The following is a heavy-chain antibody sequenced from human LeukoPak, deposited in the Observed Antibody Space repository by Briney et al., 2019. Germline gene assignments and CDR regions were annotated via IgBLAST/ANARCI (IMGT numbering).Heavy chain of an antibody. CDR2: IYYSGST. V-gene: IGHV4-39*01. CDR3: ARPSFGVVTPTYFDY. J-gene: IGHJ4*02. D-gene: IGHD3-3*01. Sequence: SETLSLTCTVSGGSIRTSSYYWDWLRQPPGKGLEWIGSIYYSGSTYYNPSLKSRVTISVDTSKNQFSLKLSSVTAADTAVYYCARPSFGVVTPTYFDYWGQGTLVTVSS. CDR1: GGSIRTSSYY.